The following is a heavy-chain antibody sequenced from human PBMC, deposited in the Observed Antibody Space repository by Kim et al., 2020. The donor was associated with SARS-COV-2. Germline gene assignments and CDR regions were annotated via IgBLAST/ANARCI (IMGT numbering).Heavy chain of an antibody. Sequence: SETLSLTCTVSGGSISSSSYYWGWIRQPPGKGLEWIGSIYYSGSTYYNPSLKSRVTISVDTSKNQFSLKLSSVTAADTAVYYCARRIRQLVFGGFDYWGQGTRVTVSS. CDR1: GGSISSSSYY. V-gene: IGHV4-39*01. CDR3: ARRIRQLVFGGFDY. J-gene: IGHJ4*02. CDR2: IYYSGST. D-gene: IGHD6-6*01.